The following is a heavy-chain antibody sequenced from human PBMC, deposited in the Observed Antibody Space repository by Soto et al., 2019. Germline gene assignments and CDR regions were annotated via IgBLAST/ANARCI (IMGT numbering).Heavy chain of an antibody. Sequence: QVQLVESGGGVVQPGRSLRLSCAASGFTFSSYAMHWVRQAPGKGLEWVAVISYDGSNKYYADSVKGRFTISRDNSKNPLYLQMNSLRAEDTAVYYCARDKKTEPITMIVVVITHALDYWGQGTLVTVSS. J-gene: IGHJ4*02. CDR3: ARDKKTEPITMIVVVITHALDY. CDR1: GFTFSSYA. CDR2: ISYDGSNK. V-gene: IGHV3-30-3*01. D-gene: IGHD3-22*01.